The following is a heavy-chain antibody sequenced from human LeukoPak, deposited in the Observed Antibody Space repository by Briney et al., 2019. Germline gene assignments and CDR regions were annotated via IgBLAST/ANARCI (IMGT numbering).Heavy chain of an antibody. V-gene: IGHV3-23*01. CDR3: AKARYYDSSGPFDY. D-gene: IGHD3-22*01. J-gene: IGHJ4*02. CDR1: GFTFSTYA. CDR2: ISGSATNT. Sequence: GGSLRLSCAASGFTFSTYAMSWVRQAPGKGLEWVSSISGSATNTYYADSGKGRFTISRDKSKNTLDLQMNSLRVEDTAVYYCAKARYYDSSGPFDYWGQGTLVTVSS.